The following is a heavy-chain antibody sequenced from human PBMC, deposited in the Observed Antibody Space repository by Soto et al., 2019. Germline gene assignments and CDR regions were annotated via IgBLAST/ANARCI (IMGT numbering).Heavy chain of an antibody. CDR1: VFTFISYG. Sequence: GGSLRLSCAASVFTFISYGMHWVRQAPGKGLEWVAVISYDGSNKYYADSVKGRFTISRDNSKNTLYLQMNSLRAEDTAVYYCAKDYDFWSGYWGMDVWGQGTTVTVSS. J-gene: IGHJ6*02. CDR2: ISYDGSNK. D-gene: IGHD3-3*01. CDR3: AKDYDFWSGYWGMDV. V-gene: IGHV3-30*18.